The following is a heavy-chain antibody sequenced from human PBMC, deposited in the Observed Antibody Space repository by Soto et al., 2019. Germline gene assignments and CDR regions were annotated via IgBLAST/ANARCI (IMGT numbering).Heavy chain of an antibody. CDR1: GFICSSYD. CDR3: AKATATGGGAFDI. CDR2: ILVDGRT. D-gene: IGHD2-8*02. V-gene: IGHV3-23*01. Sequence: VGSLRLSCAASGFICSSYDMSWVRQAPGKGLEWVSTILVDGRTFYVDSVKGRFTISRDSSKNTVYLQMNSLTAGDTALYYCAKATATGGGAFDICGQGTMVTVSS. J-gene: IGHJ3*02.